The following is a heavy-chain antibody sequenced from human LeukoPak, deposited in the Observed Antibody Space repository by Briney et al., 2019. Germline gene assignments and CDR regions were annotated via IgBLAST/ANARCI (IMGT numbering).Heavy chain of an antibody. V-gene: IGHV1-69*13. CDR1: GYTFTSYG. J-gene: IGHJ6*03. CDR3: ARDPCCGSSTTCYTCYYYYMDV. Sequence: SVKVSCKASGYTFTSYGISWVRQAPGQGLEWMGGIIPIFGTANYAQKFQGRVTITADESTSTAYMELSSLRSEDTAVYYCARDPCCGSSTTCYTCYYYYMDVWGKGTTVTVSS. CDR2: IIPIFGTA. D-gene: IGHD2-2*02.